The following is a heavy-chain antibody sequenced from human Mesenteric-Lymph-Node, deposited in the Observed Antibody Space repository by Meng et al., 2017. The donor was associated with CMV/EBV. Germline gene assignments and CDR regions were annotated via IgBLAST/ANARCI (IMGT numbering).Heavy chain of an antibody. CDR1: GGSFSGYY. D-gene: IGHD3-9*01. Sequence: VHVHQWGAGRLKPSETLSVTCAVYGGSFSGYYWNWIRQSPEKGLEWIGEINHSGSTTYNPSFTSRIIISVDTSTNQISLNMGSVTAADTAGYYCARGSSYDILTGYFDYWGQGALVTVSS. CDR3: ARGSSYDILTGYFDY. J-gene: IGHJ4*02. CDR2: INHSGST. V-gene: IGHV4-34*01.